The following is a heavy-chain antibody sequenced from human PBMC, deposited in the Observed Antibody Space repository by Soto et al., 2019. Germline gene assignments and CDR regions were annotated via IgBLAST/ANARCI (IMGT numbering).Heavy chain of an antibody. Sequence: EVQLVESGGGLVQPGGSLRLSCAASGFTFSSYEMNWVRQAPGKGLEWVSYISSNIRTIYYADSVKGRVTISRDNAKNSLYLQMNSLRVEDTGVYYCARDDYHYSGLGVWGQGTTVTVAS. V-gene: IGHV3-48*03. CDR2: ISSNIRTI. J-gene: IGHJ6*02. CDR1: GFTFSSYE. CDR3: ARDDYHYSGLGV.